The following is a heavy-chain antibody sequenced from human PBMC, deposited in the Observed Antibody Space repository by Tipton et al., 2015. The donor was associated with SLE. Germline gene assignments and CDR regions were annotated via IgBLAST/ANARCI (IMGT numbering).Heavy chain of an antibody. V-gene: IGHV3-48*03. CDR1: GFTFSSYE. Sequence: SLRLSCVASGFTFSSYEVNWVRQAPGKGLEWVSYIGGDGVTTYYADSVKGRFTISRDNGKNSLYLQMNSLRVEDMAIYYCARGMRFDSWGQGTLVSVSS. CDR2: IGGDGVTT. J-gene: IGHJ4*02. CDR3: ARGMRFDS.